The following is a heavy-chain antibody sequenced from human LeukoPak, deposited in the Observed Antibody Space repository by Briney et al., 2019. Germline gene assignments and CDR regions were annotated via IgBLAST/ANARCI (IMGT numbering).Heavy chain of an antibody. CDR1: VGSISTYY. CDR3: ARSERYNSGWYFYFDY. CDR2: IYYSGST. V-gene: IGHV4-59*01. D-gene: IGHD6-19*01. Sequence: SETLSLTCTVSVGSISTYYWSWIRQPPGKGLEWLGYIYYSGSTNYNPSLKSRVTISVDTSKNQFSLNLSSVTAADTAAYYCARSERYNSGWYFYFDYWGQGTLVTVSS. J-gene: IGHJ4*02.